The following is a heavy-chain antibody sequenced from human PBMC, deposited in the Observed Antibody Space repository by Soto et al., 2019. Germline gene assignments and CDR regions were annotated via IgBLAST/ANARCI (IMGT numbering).Heavy chain of an antibody. J-gene: IGHJ6*02. CDR2: INPSGGST. Sequence: ASVKVSCKASGYTFTSYYMHWVRQAPGQGLEWMGIINPSGGSTSYAQKFQGRVTMTRDTSTSTVYVKLSSLRSEDTAVYYCARSLYSSSSLDYYYGMDVWGQGTTVTVSS. CDR1: GYTFTSYY. V-gene: IGHV1-46*01. CDR3: ARSLYSSSSLDYYYGMDV. D-gene: IGHD6-6*01.